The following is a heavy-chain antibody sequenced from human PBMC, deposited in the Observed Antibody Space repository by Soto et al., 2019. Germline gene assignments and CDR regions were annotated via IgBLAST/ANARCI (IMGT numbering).Heavy chain of an antibody. CDR1: GGSISSGDYY. Sequence: QVQLQESGPGLVKPSQTLSLTCTVSGGSISSGDYYWSWIRQPPGKGLEWIGYIYYSGSTYYNPSLKSGVTRSVDTSKNQFSLKLSSVTAADTAVYYCARVRDTAMVDNGMDVWGQGTTVTVSS. J-gene: IGHJ6*02. V-gene: IGHV4-30-4*01. CDR2: IYYSGST. D-gene: IGHD5-18*01. CDR3: ARVRDTAMVDNGMDV.